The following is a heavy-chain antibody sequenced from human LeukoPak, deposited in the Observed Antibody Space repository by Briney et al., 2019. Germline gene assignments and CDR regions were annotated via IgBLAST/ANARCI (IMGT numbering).Heavy chain of an antibody. V-gene: IGHV3-23*01. CDR2: ISGSGGST. D-gene: IGHD6-13*01. Sequence: GGCLRLSCAASGFTFSSYAMSWVRQAPGKGLEWVSAISGSGGSTYYADSVKGRFTISRDNSKNTLYLQMNSLRAEDTAVYYCAKGRRSQQLVRGLWFDPWGQGTLVTVSS. CDR3: AKGRRSQQLVRGLWFDP. CDR1: GFTFSSYA. J-gene: IGHJ5*02.